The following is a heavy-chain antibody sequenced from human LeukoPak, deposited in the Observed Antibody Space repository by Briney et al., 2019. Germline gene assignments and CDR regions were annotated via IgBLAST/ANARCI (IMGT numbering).Heavy chain of an antibody. Sequence: PGGSLRLSCAASGFIFSGSAVHWVRQASGKGLEWVGRIRSKPNTYATAYAASVQGRFTISRDDSKNTAYLQMNSLKTDDTAVYYCASEYYYDSSGANAFDIWGQGTMVTVSS. V-gene: IGHV3-73*01. CDR3: ASEYYYDSSGANAFDI. CDR2: IRSKPNTYAT. D-gene: IGHD3-22*01. CDR1: GFIFSGSA. J-gene: IGHJ3*02.